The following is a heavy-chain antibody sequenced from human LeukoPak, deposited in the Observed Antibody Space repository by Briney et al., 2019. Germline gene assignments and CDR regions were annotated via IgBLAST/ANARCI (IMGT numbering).Heavy chain of an antibody. D-gene: IGHD3-9*01. CDR1: GFTVSSNY. CDR3: ARVPYYDILTGYPCYFDY. J-gene: IGHJ4*02. V-gene: IGHV3-66*01. CDR2: IYSGGST. Sequence: PGGSLRLSCAASGFTVSSNYMSWVRQAPGKGLEWVSVIYSGGSTHYADSVKGRFTISRDNSKNTLYLQMNSLRAEDTAVYYCARVPYYDILTGYPCYFDYWGQGTLVTVSS.